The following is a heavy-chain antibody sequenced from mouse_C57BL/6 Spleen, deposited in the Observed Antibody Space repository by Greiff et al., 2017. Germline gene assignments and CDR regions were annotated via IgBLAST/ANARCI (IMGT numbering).Heavy chain of an antibody. Sequence: VQLQQSGPELVKPGASVKISCKASGYSFTGYYMNWVKQSPEKSLEWIGEINPSTGGTTYNQKFKAKATLTVDKSSSTAYMQLESLTSEDSAVYYCARYPAYYSNYEYAMDYWGQGTSVTVSS. CDR3: ARYPAYYSNYEYAMDY. CDR2: INPSTGGT. V-gene: IGHV1-42*01. CDR1: GYSFTGYY. J-gene: IGHJ4*01. D-gene: IGHD2-5*01.